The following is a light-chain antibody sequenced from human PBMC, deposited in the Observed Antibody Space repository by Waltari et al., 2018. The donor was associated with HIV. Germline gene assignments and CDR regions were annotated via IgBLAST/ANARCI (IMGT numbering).Light chain of an antibody. Sequence: QSVLTQPPSVSGAPGQRVTISCTGSRSNTGAGYDVHWYQQLPGTAPRLLIYDNTIRPSGVPDRFSGSKSGTSASLAIAGLQDEDEAVYYCQSYDRSLSVWVFGGGTKVTVL. V-gene: IGLV1-40*01. J-gene: IGLJ3*02. CDR3: QSYDRSLSVWV. CDR1: RSNTGAGYD. CDR2: DNT.